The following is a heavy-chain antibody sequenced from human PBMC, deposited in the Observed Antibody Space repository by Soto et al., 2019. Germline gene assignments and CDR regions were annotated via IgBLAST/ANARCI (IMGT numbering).Heavy chain of an antibody. CDR1: RFTFRSFT. Sequence: LRLSCAASRFTFRSFTMNWVRQAPGKGLEWVSTISSNSAYIYYTDALRGRFTISRDNAKNSLHLQMNSLRAEDTAVYYCTRDASRDSSARGWFDPWGPGTLVTVSS. V-gene: IGHV3-21*01. CDR3: TRDASRDSSARGWFDP. CDR2: ISSNSAYI. J-gene: IGHJ5*02. D-gene: IGHD6-13*01.